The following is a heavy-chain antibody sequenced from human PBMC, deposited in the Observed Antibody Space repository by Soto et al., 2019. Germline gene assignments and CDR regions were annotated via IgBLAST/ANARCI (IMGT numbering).Heavy chain of an antibody. V-gene: IGHV1-69*01. D-gene: IGHD1-26*01. CDR2: IIPMFGTP. Sequence: QVQLVQSGAEVKTPGSSVKVSCKASGDAFTNYIFDWVRQAPGQGLEWMGGIIPMFGTPKYAQTFQDRVTISADVSTGTAYLELTSLRFDDTAVYYCARGRDQPPVGLYFDSWGEGTRVTVSS. J-gene: IGHJ4*02. CDR3: ARGRDQPPVGLYFDS. CDR1: GDAFTNYI.